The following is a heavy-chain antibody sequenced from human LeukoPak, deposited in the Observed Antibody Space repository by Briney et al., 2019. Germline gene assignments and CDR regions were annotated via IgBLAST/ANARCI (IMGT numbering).Heavy chain of an antibody. V-gene: IGHV4-59*01. CDR3: ARYVRNSGTFYLDY. D-gene: IGHD1-26*01. J-gene: IGHJ4*02. CDR2: IYYSGST. CDR1: GVSISSGY. Sequence: TETLSLTRTVSGVSISSGYWSWIRQPPGKGLEWIGYIYYSGSTNYDPSLESRVSMSLDTSKTQFSLNLRSVTAADTAVYYCARYVRNSGTFYLDYWGEGTVVTVSS.